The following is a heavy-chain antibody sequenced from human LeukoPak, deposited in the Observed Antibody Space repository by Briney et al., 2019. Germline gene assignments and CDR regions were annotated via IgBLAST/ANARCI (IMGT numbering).Heavy chain of an antibody. J-gene: IGHJ4*02. V-gene: IGHV3-30*18. CDR1: GFTFSSYG. D-gene: IGHD3-9*01. Sequence: GGSLRLSCAASGFTFSSYGMHWVHQAPGKGLEWVAVISYDGSNKYYADSVKGRFTISRDNSKNTLYLQMNSLRAEDTAVYYCAKEGYYDILTGHYFDYWGQGTLVTVSS. CDR3: AKEGYYDILTGHYFDY. CDR2: ISYDGSNK.